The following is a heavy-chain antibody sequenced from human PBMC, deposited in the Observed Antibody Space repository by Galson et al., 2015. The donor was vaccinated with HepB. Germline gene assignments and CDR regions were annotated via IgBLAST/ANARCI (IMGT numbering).Heavy chain of an antibody. CDR2: FNPSGGST. CDR1: GYTFTRYY. J-gene: IGHJ4*02. V-gene: IGHV1-46*01. CDR3: ASPGYCSSTSCYDLVY. D-gene: IGHD2-2*01. Sequence: SVKVSCKASGYTFTRYYIHWVRQAPGQGLEWMGIFNPSGGSTSYAQKFQGRVTMTRDTSTSTVYMELSSLRSEDTAVYYCASPGYCSSTSCYDLVYWGQGTLVTVSS.